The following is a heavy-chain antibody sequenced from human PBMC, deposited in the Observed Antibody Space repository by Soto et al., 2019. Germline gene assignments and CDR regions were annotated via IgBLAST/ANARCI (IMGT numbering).Heavy chain of an antibody. D-gene: IGHD1-7*01. J-gene: IGHJ4*02. CDR1: AFTFSNYS. Sequence: QXLAGEGSAFTFSNYSMAWVRQAPGKGLEWVSSIAGNGGDISYADSVKGRFTISRDNSKSTLFLQMDSLRAEDTAIYYCAKKYYGNYPFDQWGQGTLVTVSS. V-gene: IGHV3-23*01. CDR2: IAGNGGDI. CDR3: AKKYYGNYPFDQ.